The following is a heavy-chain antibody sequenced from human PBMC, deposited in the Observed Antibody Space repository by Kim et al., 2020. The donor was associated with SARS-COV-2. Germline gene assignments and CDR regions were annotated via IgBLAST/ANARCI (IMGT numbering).Heavy chain of an antibody. CDR1: GGSIASGGKF. D-gene: IGHD2-2*01. J-gene: IGHJ4*02. Sequence: SETLSLTSSVSGGSIASGGKFWTWIRQHPAKGLEWIGYISYSGNPHYSPPLRGRVSISLQTSENQFSLELTSVTAADTAVYYCARGQPLDYWGQGILVTV. V-gene: IGHV4-31*03. CDR3: ARGQPLDY. CDR2: ISYSGNP.